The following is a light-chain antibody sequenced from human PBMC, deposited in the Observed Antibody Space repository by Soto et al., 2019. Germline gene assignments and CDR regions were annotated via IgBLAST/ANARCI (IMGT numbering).Light chain of an antibody. Sequence: DIVMTQSPESLAVSLGVRATINCKSSQSVSTNNKNYLTWYQMKPGQPPKLLIYWASTRESGVPDRFSGSGSGTDFSLTISSLQAEDVAVYYCQQYYSPPVTFGGGTKVEIK. CDR1: QSVSTNNKNY. CDR2: WAS. V-gene: IGKV4-1*01. J-gene: IGKJ4*01. CDR3: QQYYSPPVT.